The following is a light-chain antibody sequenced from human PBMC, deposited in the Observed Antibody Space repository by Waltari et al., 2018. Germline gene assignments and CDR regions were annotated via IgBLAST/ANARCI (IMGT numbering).Light chain of an antibody. CDR1: QTVSRNY. Sequence: EIVLTQSPGTPSLSPGERATLSCRASQTVSRNYLAWYQQKSGPAPRLLIYGASSRATGTPDRFSGGGSGTDFTLTISRLEPEDFAVYFCQQYGASPLTFGGGTKVEIK. J-gene: IGKJ4*01. CDR2: GAS. CDR3: QQYGASPLT. V-gene: IGKV3-20*01.